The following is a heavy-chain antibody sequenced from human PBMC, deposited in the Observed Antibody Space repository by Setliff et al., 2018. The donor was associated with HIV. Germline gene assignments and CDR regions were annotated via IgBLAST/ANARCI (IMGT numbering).Heavy chain of an antibody. V-gene: IGHV1-2*02. CDR3: ARDRAYCSSGSCYRPLVYYFYYMDV. CDR2: VRPYNADK. CDR1: GFTFSDYY. Sequence: ASVKVSCKASGFTFSDYYMHWVRQAPGQGLEWMGWVRPYNADKNYAQKFQGRVTMTSDTSISTAYLELSGLTSDDTAKYYCARDRAYCSSGSCYRPLVYYFYYMDVWGTGTTVTVSS. J-gene: IGHJ6*03. D-gene: IGHD2-15*01.